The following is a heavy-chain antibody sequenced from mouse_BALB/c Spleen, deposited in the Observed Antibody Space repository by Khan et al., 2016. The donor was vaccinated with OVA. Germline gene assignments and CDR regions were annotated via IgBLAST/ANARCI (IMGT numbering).Heavy chain of an antibody. CDR2: IDPFSGAT. CDR1: GYSFTSYY. D-gene: IGHD2-2*01. V-gene: IGHV1-31*01. J-gene: IGHJ3*01. Sequence: VQLQQSGPELMKPGASVKISCKASGYSFTSYYIHWMIESHGTSLEWNGYIDPFSGATTYNQKFKGKATLTVDKSSNTAYIHLRNLTSEDSAVYYCTRHGYVAWFTYWGQGTLVTVSA. CDR3: TRHGYVAWFTY.